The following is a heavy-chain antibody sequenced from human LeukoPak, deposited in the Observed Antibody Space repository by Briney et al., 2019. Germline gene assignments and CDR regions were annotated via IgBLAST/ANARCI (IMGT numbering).Heavy chain of an antibody. Sequence: GGSLRLSCAASGFTFSSYAMHWVRQAPGKGLEWVAVISYDGSNKYYADSVKGRFTISRDNSKNTLYLQMNSLRAEDTAVYYCARAHSGIYYNGIDYWGQGTLVTVSS. J-gene: IGHJ4*02. CDR3: ARAHSGIYYNGIDY. CDR2: ISYDGSNK. D-gene: IGHD3-10*01. CDR1: GFTFSSYA. V-gene: IGHV3-30*04.